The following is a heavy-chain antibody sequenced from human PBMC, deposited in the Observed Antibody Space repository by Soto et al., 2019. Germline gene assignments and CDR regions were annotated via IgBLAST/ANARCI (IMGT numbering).Heavy chain of an antibody. CDR1: GGSIGGSNYF. CDR3: TRRRFAVPGVTTMDF. J-gene: IGHJ6*02. D-gene: IGHD3-10*01. V-gene: IGHV4-39*01. CDR2: IYSSGTT. Sequence: PSETLSLTCTVSGGSIGGSNYFWGWIRQSPGTGLEWLGTIYSSGTTYYSPSLKSRITMSLDTSKNQFSLSLGSVTAADTAVYYRTRRRFAVPGVTTMDFWGPGSKVTVFS.